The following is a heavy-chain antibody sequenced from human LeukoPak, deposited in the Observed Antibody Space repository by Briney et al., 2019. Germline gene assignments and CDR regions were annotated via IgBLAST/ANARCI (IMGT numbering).Heavy chain of an antibody. V-gene: IGHV1-24*01. CDR1: GYTLTELS. Sequence: ASVKVSCKVSGYTLTELSMHWVRQAPGKGLEWMGGFDPEDGETIYAQKFQGRVTMTEDTSTDTAYMELSSLRSEDTAVYYCATALPWGSAGNLDYWGQGTLVTVSS. CDR3: ATALPWGSAGNLDY. J-gene: IGHJ4*02. CDR2: FDPEDGET. D-gene: IGHD6-13*01.